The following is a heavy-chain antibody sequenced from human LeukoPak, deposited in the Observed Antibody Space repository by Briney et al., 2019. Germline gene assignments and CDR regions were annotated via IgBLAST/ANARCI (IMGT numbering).Heavy chain of an antibody. V-gene: IGHV4-34*01. J-gene: IGHJ5*02. CDR2: INHSGST. D-gene: IGHD3-10*01. CDR3: ARRYFSGSGKVNWFDP. Sequence: KPSETLSLTCAVYGGSFSGYYWSWIRQPPGTGLEWIGEINHSGSTNYNPSLNSRVTISVDTSKNQFSLKLSSVTAADTAVYYCARRYFSGSGKVNWFDPWGQGTLVTVSS. CDR1: GGSFSGYY.